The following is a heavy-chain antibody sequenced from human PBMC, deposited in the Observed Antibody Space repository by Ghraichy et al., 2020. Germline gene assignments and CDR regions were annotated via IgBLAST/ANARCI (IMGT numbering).Heavy chain of an antibody. Sequence: GGSLRLSCAVSGLSFSNAGMNWVRQAPGKGLEWVGRIKSKAVGGTPDYAAPVKGRFTISRDDSKNTLYLQMYSMKTEDTAVYYCTTSWITHYYYGMDVWGQGTTVIVSS. V-gene: IGHV3-15*07. CDR2: IKSKAVGGTP. CDR1: GLSFSNAG. CDR3: TTSWITHYYYGMDV. D-gene: IGHD1-1*01. J-gene: IGHJ6*02.